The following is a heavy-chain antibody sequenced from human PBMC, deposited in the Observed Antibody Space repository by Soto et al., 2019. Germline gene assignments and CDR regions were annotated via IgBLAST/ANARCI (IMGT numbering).Heavy chain of an antibody. CDR3: ARLTSYMDV. CDR1: GGSISSSSYY. CDR2: IYYSGST. V-gene: IGHV4-39*01. J-gene: IGHJ6*03. Sequence: SETLSLTCTFSGGSISSSSYYWGWIRQPPGKGLEWIGNIYYSGSTYYNPTLKSRVTISVDTSKNQFSLKVSSVTAADTAVYYCARLTSYMDVWGKGTTVTVSS.